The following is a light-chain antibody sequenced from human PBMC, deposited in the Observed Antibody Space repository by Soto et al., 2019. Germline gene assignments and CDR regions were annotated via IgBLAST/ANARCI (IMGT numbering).Light chain of an antibody. CDR1: TSNIGANF. CDR2: SND. J-gene: IGLJ6*01. V-gene: IGLV1-47*02. CDR3: TSYSRYRVLA. Sequence: QSVLTQPPSASGAPGQRVTMSCSGSTSNIGANFVYWYQQLPGTAPKLLIYSNDQRPSGVPDRFSGSKSGTTDYLTIYGLRAEDEADYYCTSYSRYRVLAFGCGTKVTVL.